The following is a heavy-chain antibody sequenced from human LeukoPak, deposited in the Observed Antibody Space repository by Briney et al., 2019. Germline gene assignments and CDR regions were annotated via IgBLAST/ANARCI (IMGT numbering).Heavy chain of an antibody. CDR3: ASDPQDSGSYVDY. Sequence: GGSLRLSCAASGFTFSSYSMNWVRQAPGKGLEWVSSISSSSTYIYYADSVKGRFTISRDNAKNSLYLQMNSLRAEDTAVYYCASDPQDSGSYVDYWGQGTLVTVSS. J-gene: IGHJ4*02. D-gene: IGHD1-26*01. CDR1: GFTFSSYS. V-gene: IGHV3-21*01. CDR2: ISSSSTYI.